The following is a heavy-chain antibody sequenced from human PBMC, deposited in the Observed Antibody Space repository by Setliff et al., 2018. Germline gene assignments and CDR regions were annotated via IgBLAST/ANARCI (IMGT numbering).Heavy chain of an antibody. V-gene: IGHV1-3*01. J-gene: IGHJ6*03. CDR3: ARDGFEIVVVPAAIYYYYYMDV. D-gene: IGHD2-2*01. Sequence: ASVKVSCKASGYTFTSYAMHWVRQAPGQRLEWMGWINAGNGNTKYSQKFQGRVTITRDTSASTACMELSSLRSEDTAVYYCARDGFEIVVVPAAIYYYYYMDVWGKGTTVTVSS. CDR1: GYTFTSYA. CDR2: INAGNGNT.